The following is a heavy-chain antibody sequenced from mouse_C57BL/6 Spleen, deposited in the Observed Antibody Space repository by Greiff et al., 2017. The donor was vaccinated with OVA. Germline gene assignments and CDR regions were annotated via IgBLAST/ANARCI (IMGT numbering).Heavy chain of an antibody. J-gene: IGHJ4*01. V-gene: IGHV5-17*01. D-gene: IGHD1-1*01. CDR2: ISSGSSTI. CDR1: GFTFSDYG. CDR3: ASLDYFYAMDY. Sequence: DVHLVESGGGLVKPGGSLKLSCAASGFTFSDYGMHWVRQAPEKGLEWVAYISSGSSTIYYADTVKGRFTISRDNAKNTLFLQMTSLRSEDTAMYYCASLDYFYAMDYWGQGTSVTVSS.